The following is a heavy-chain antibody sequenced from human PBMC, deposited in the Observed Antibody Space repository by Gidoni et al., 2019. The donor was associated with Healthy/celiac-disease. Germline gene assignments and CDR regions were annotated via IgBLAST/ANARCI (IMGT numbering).Heavy chain of an antibody. Sequence: EVQLVESGGGLVQPGRSLRLSCAASGFTFDDYAMHWVRQAPGKGLGWVSGISWNSGSIGYADSVKGRFTISRDNAKNSLYLQMNSLRAEDTALYYCAKDMDDSSGYYGSWDAFDIWGQGTMVTVSS. J-gene: IGHJ3*02. CDR1: GFTFDDYA. CDR2: ISWNSGSI. D-gene: IGHD3-22*01. CDR3: AKDMDDSSGYYGSWDAFDI. V-gene: IGHV3-9*01.